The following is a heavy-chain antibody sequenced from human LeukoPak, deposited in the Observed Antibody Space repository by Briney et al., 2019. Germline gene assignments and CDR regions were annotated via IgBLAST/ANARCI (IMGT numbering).Heavy chain of an antibody. D-gene: IGHD6-19*01. Sequence: GGSLRLSCAASGFTFSRYWMYWVRQAPGKGPVGVSRIKSDGTYTSYADSVKGRFTISRDNAKNTLFLQMSNLRAEDTAFYYCARDAEDSSGWSFEYWGHGTLDTVSS. J-gene: IGHJ4*01. CDR1: GFTFSRYW. CDR2: IKSDGTYT. CDR3: ARDAEDSSGWSFEY. V-gene: IGHV3-74*01.